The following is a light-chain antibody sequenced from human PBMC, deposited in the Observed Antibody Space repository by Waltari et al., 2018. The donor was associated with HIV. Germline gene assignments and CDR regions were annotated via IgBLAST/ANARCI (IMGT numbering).Light chain of an antibody. V-gene: IGLV2-23*02. Sequence: QSALTQPASVSGSPGQSITIPCTGTSSDVGSYNLVSWYQQHPGKAPKLMIYEVSKRPSGVSNRFSGSKSGNTASLTISGLQAEDEADYYCCSYAGSSTPGVFGTGTKVTVL. CDR1: SSDVGSYNL. CDR3: CSYAGSSTPGV. J-gene: IGLJ1*01. CDR2: EVS.